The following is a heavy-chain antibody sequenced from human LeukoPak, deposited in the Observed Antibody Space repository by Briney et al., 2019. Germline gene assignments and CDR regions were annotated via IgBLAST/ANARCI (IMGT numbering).Heavy chain of an antibody. CDR1: GDSITGYY. D-gene: IGHD2-2*01. Sequence: PSETLSLTCTVSGDSITGYYWSWVRQPPGKGLEWIGYIYYSGSTNYSPSLKSRISISVDMSKNQFSLKLSSVTAADTAVYYCARSKAHLSTSWYGTWFDPWGQGTLVTVSS. CDR2: IYYSGST. J-gene: IGHJ5*02. CDR3: ARSKAHLSTSWYGTWFDP. V-gene: IGHV4-59*08.